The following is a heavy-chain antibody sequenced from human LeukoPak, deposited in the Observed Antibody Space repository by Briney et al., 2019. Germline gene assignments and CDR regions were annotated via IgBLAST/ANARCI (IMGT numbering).Heavy chain of an antibody. V-gene: IGHV4-39*01. J-gene: IGHJ3*02. D-gene: IGHD2-2*02. CDR1: GGSISSSSYY. CDR2: IYYSGST. CDR3: ARRIPLPAAIPHAFDI. Sequence: SETLSLTCTVSGGSISSSSYYWGWIRQPPGKGLEWIGSIYYSGSTNYNPSLKSRVTISVDTSKNQFSLKLSSVTAADTAVYYCARRIPLPAAIPHAFDIWGQGTMVTVSS.